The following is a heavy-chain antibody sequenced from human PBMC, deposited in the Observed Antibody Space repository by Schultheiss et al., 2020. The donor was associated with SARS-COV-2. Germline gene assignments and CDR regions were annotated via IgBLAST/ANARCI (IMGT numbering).Heavy chain of an antibody. Sequence: GGSLRLSCAASGFTFSSYSMNWVRQAPGKGLEWVGRTRNKGNSYTTEYAASVKGRFSISRDDSKNSLYLQMNSLKTEDTAVYYCARGGITVAGGNDYWGQGTLVTVSS. D-gene: IGHD6-19*01. CDR3: ARGGITVAGGNDY. V-gene: IGHV3-72*01. J-gene: IGHJ4*02. CDR1: GFTFSSYS. CDR2: TRNKGNSYTT.